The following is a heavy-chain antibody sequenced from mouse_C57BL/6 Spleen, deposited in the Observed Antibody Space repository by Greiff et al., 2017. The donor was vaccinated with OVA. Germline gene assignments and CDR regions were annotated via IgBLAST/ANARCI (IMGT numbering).Heavy chain of an antibody. CDR3: ARDGDYDLDY. V-gene: IGHV1-82*01. CDR2: IYPGDGDT. D-gene: IGHD2-4*01. J-gene: IGHJ2*01. Sequence: QVQLKQSGPELVKPGASVKISCKASGYAFSSSWMNWVKQRPGKGLEWIGRIYPGDGDTNYNGKFKGKATLTADKSSSTAYMQLSSLTSEDSAVYFCARDGDYDLDYWGQGTTLTVSS. CDR1: GYAFSSSW.